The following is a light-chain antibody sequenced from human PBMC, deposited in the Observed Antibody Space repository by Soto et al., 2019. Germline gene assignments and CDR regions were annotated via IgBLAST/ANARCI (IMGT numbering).Light chain of an antibody. Sequence: QSVLTQPPSVSGAPGQRVTISCTGSSSNIGAGYDVHWYQQLPGTAPKLLMYGNTNRPSGVPDRFSGSKSGTSASLAITGLQAEDEADYYCQSYDSSLSGYVFGTGTKVPS. CDR3: QSYDSSLSGYV. J-gene: IGLJ1*01. CDR1: SSNIGAGYD. V-gene: IGLV1-40*01. CDR2: GNT.